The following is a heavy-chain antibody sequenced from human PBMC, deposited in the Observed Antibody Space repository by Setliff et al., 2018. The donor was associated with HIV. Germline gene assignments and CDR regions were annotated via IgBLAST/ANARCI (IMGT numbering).Heavy chain of an antibody. J-gene: IGHJ6*03. Sequence: PSETLSLTCSVSGGSLNNYYWVWIRQPPGKGLECIGYIYYSGNTNYSPSLKSRLTISLDTSNNQFSLRLTSVTAADTAVYYCARSYYNFANGYYYYYYMDVWGKGTTVTVSS. V-gene: IGHV4-59*01. CDR2: IYYSGNT. D-gene: IGHD3-3*01. CDR3: ARSYYNFANGYYYYYYMDV. CDR1: GGSLNNYY.